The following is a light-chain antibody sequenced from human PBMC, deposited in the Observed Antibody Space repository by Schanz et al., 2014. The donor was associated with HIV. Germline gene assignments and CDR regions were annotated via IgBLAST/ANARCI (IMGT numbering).Light chain of an antibody. CDR2: VNSDVGH. J-gene: IGLJ3*02. Sequence: QLVLTQSPSASASLGASVKLTCTLSSGHSTYVIAWHQQQPGKGPRFLMKVNSDVGHTKGDGIPDRFSGSSSGAERYLTISSLQSEDEADYYCQTWDTGIRVFGGGTKVTVL. CDR1: SGHSTYV. V-gene: IGLV4-69*02. CDR3: QTWDTGIRV.